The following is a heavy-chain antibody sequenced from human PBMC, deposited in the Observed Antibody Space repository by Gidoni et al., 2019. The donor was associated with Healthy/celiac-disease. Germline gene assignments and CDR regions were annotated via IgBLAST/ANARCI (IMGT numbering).Heavy chain of an antibody. J-gene: IGHJ5*02. CDR2: IYYSGST. CDR1: GGSISSSSYY. V-gene: IGHV4-39*01. D-gene: IGHD6-13*01. CDR3: ARTAGYVDRDWFDP. Sequence: QLQLQESGPGLVKPSETLSLTCTVSGGSISSSSYYWGWIRQPPGKGLEWIGSIYYSGSTYYNPSLKSRVTISVDTSKNQFSLKLSSVTAADTAVYYCARTAGYVDRDWFDPWGQGTLVTVSS.